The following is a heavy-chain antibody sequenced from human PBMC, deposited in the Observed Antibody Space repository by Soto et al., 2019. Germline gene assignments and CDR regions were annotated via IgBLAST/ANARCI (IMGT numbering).Heavy chain of an antibody. V-gene: IGHV3-48*02. CDR3: AREIMTTVGNWYDP. J-gene: IGHJ5*02. D-gene: IGHD4-17*01. CDR1: GFTFSSYI. CDR2: ISSSSSTI. Sequence: GGSLRLSCAASGFTFSSYIMNWVRQAPGKGLEWVSYISSSSSTIYYADSVKGRFTISRDNAKNSLYLQMNSLRDEDTAVYYCAREIMTTVGNWYDPWGQGTPVTVSS.